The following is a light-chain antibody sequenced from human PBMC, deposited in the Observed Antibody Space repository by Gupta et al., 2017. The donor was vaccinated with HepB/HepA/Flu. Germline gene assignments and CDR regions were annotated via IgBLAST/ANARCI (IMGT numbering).Light chain of an antibody. CDR1: SNDIGRHSY. V-gene: IGLV2-14*01. CDR3: SAHASVDF. Sequence: HSALTQPASVSGSPGQSITISCTGSSNDIGRHSYVSWYQQYPGGAPKLILSEVTNRPSGVSDRFSGSKSGNTASLTISALQSEDEADYYCSAHASVDFFGTGTHVTVL. CDR2: EVT. J-gene: IGLJ1*01.